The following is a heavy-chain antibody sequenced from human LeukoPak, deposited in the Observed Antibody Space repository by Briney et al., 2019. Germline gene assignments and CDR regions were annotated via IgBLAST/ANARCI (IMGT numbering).Heavy chain of an antibody. J-gene: IGHJ6*02. Sequence: PSETLSLTCTVSGGSISSSSYYWGWIRQPPGKGLEWIGEINHSGSTNYNPSLKSRVTISVDTSKNQFSLKLSSVTAADTAVYYCARVYYYYYGMDVWGQGTTVTVSS. CDR2: INHSGST. V-gene: IGHV4-39*07. CDR1: GGSISSSSYY. CDR3: ARVYYYYYGMDV.